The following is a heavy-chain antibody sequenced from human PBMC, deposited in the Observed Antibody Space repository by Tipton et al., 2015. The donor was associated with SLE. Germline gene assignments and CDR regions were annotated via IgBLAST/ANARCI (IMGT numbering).Heavy chain of an antibody. Sequence: TLSLTCTVSGGSISSGSYYWSWIRQPAGKGLEWIGRIYTSGSTNYNPSLKSRVTISLDTSKNQFSLNLTSVTAADSALYYCARASAVACDYWGQGTLVTVSS. V-gene: IGHV4-61*02. D-gene: IGHD6-19*01. J-gene: IGHJ4*02. CDR1: GGSISSGSYY. CDR2: IYTSGST. CDR3: ARASAVACDY.